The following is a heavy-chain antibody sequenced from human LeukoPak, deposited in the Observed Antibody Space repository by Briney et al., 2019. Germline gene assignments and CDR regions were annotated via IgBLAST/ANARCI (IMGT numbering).Heavy chain of an antibody. V-gene: IGHV3-20*04. Sequence: PGGSLRLSCVASGITFSVSGMRWDRESPGKGPECVSDINWDVGSTGYADSVKGRFTTSRDKAKSSLYLQMNSLRGEDTALYYCARETTGYYEILTGYYSYFDYCGQGNLVTVSS. CDR1: GITFSVSG. J-gene: IGHJ4*02. CDR2: INWDVGST. D-gene: IGHD3-9*01. CDR3: ARETTGYYEILTGYYSYFDY.